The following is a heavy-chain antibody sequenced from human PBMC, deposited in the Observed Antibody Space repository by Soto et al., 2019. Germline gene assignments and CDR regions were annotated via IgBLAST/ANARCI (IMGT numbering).Heavy chain of an antibody. CDR1: GFSFSSYG. Sequence: PGGSLRLSCAASGFSFSSYGLHWVRQAPGKGLEWVAVISYDGDNKYYADSVKGRFTISRDNSKNTLYLQMNSLRAEDTAVYYCAKGIHCSSTNCFDAFDIWGQGTMVTVSS. J-gene: IGHJ3*02. CDR2: ISYDGDNK. D-gene: IGHD2-2*01. CDR3: AKGIHCSSTNCFDAFDI. V-gene: IGHV3-30*18.